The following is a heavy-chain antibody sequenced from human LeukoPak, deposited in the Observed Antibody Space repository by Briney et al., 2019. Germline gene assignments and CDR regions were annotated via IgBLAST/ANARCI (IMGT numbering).Heavy chain of an antibody. CDR3: AELGITMIGGV. Sequence: GGSLRLSCAASGFTFSDYHMSWIRQAPGKGLEWVSYISASSTDIHYPDSVKGRFTISRDNAKNSLYLQMNSLRAEDTAVYYCAELGITMIGGVWGKGTTVTISS. D-gene: IGHD3-10*02. J-gene: IGHJ6*04. V-gene: IGHV3-11*04. CDR1: GFTFSDYH. CDR2: ISASSTDI.